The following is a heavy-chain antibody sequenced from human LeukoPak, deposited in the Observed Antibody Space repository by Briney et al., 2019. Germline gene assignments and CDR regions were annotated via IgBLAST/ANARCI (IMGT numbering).Heavy chain of an antibody. Sequence: GASVTVSCKTSGHTFTGYYLHWVRQAPGQGLEWMGWINPNTGVTMYAQAFQGRVTMTRDTSISTAYMELSTLRHDDTALYYCARDSGGTDAVFPRLDYYFDLWGRGTLVTVSS. V-gene: IGHV1-2*02. CDR3: ARDSGGTDAVFPRLDYYFDL. CDR1: GHTFTGYY. D-gene: IGHD3/OR15-3a*01. J-gene: IGHJ2*01. CDR2: INPNTGVT.